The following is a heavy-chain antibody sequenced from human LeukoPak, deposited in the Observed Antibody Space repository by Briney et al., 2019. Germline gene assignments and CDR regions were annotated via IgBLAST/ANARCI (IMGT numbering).Heavy chain of an antibody. D-gene: IGHD6-19*01. CDR1: GGSISSSSYY. CDR3: ERLDKYSSGWPYDAFDI. CDR2: TYYSGST. Sequence: SETLSLTCTVSGGSISSSSYYWGWIRQPPGKGLEWIGSTYYSGSTYYNPSLRSRVTISVDTSKNQFSLKLSSVTAADTAVYYCERLDKYSSGWPYDAFDIWGQGTMVTVSS. J-gene: IGHJ3*02. V-gene: IGHV4-39*01.